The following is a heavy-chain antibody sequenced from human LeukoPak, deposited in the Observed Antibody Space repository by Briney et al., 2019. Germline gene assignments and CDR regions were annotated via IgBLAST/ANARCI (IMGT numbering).Heavy chain of an antibody. CDR2: IYYRGNT. J-gene: IGHJ4*02. V-gene: IGHV4-39*01. CDR1: GDSISSTTYY. D-gene: IGHD6-6*01. CDR3: ARLYSGTRPPDY. Sequence: SETLSLTCTVSGDSISSTTYYWGFIRQPPGKGLEWIGSIYYRGNTYYNPSLKSRVTISVDTSNNQFSLKLSSVTAADTAVYYCARLYSGTRPPDYWGQGTLVTVSS.